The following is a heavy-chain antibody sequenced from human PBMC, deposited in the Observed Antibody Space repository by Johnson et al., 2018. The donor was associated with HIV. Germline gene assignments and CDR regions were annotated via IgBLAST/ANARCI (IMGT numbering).Heavy chain of an antibody. Sequence: VQLVESGGGLVQPGGSLRLSCAASGFTFSSYAMRWVRQAPGKGLEYVSSIRSNGGSTYYANSVKGRFTISRDNSKNTLYLQMGRLRAEDMAVYYCAPAVVTPIWGQGTMVTVSS. CDR1: GFTFSSYA. D-gene: IGHD5-18*01. CDR2: IRSNGGST. CDR3: APAVVTPI. V-gene: IGHV3-64*01. J-gene: IGHJ3*02.